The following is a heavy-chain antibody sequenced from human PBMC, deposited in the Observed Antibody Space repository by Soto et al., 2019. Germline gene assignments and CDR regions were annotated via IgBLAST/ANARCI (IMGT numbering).Heavy chain of an antibody. Sequence: NPSETLSLTCTVSGASISYGGFSWSWIRQSPGKGLEWIGYISHLESTYFHPSFKSRLTMSIDRTRNQFSLKLSSVTAADMAVYYCARGGGYGSFDYWGQGVLVTVS. CDR1: GASISYGGFS. CDR3: ARGGGYGSFDY. V-gene: IGHV4-30-2*06. D-gene: IGHD5-12*01. CDR2: ISHLEST. J-gene: IGHJ4*02.